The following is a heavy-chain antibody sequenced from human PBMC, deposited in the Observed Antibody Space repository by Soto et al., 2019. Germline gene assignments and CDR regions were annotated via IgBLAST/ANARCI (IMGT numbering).Heavy chain of an antibody. CDR3: ARDGINDYGDAPGMDV. V-gene: IGHV3-30-3*01. J-gene: IGHJ6*02. CDR2: VSYDGSNK. D-gene: IGHD4-17*01. CDR1: GFTFSSYA. Sequence: GGSLRLSCAASGFTFSSYAMHWVRQAPGKGLEWVAVVSYDGSNKYYADSVKGRFTISRDNSKNTLYLQMNSLRAEDTAVYYCARDGINDYGDAPGMDVWGQGTTVTVSS.